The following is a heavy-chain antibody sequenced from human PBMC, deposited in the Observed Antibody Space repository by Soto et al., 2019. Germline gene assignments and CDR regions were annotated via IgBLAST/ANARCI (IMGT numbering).Heavy chain of an antibody. Sequence: GESLKISCQASGYTFTKYWVGWVRQMPGKGLEWMGIIYPDDSDTRYSPSFQGHVTISAGKSISTAYLQWSSLKASDSATYYCAILDMLPGYVYIVFWGQGIQVNVFS. CDR1: GYTFTKYW. D-gene: IGHD3-9*01. CDR2: IYPDDSDT. J-gene: IGHJ4*02. V-gene: IGHV5-51*01. CDR3: AILDMLPGYVYIVF.